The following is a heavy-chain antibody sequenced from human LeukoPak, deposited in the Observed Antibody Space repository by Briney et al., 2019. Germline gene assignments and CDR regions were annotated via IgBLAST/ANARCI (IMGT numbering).Heavy chain of an antibody. V-gene: IGHV4-59*12. Sequence: SETLSLTCTVSGGSISSYYWSWIRQPPGKGLERIGYIYYSGSTNYNPSLKSRVTISVDTSKNQFSLKLTSLTAADTAVYYCARGTSFGLMNSDNWGQGTLVIVSS. CDR1: GGSISSYY. CDR2: IYYSGST. J-gene: IGHJ4*02. CDR3: ARGTSFGLMNSDN. D-gene: IGHD2-8*01.